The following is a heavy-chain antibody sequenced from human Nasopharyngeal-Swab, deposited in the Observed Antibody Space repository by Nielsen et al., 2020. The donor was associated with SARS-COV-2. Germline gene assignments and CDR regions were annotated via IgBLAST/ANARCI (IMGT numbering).Heavy chain of an antibody. CDR3: ARGKGTVAGTLFDY. D-gene: IGHD6-19*01. CDR1: GFTFSSYD. V-gene: IGHV3-33*01. J-gene: IGHJ4*02. Sequence: GESLKISCAASGFTFSSYDMHWVRQAPGKGLEWVAVIWYDGSNKYYADSVKGRFTISRDNSKNTLYLQMNSLRAEDTAVYYCARGKGTVAGTLFDYWGQGTLVTVSS. CDR2: IWYDGSNK.